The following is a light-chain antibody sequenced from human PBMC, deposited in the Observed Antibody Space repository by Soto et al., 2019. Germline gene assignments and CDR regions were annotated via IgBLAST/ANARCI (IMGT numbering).Light chain of an antibody. CDR1: QTISSNY. CDR2: GTS. CDR3: QQYVISPRT. Sequence: EIVLTQSPGTLSVSPGERATLSCRASQTISSNYVAWYQQKPGQAPRLLIYGTSTRATGIPDRFSGSGSATDFTLIISSVEPEDFAVYYCQQYVISPRTFGQGTKVEIK. J-gene: IGKJ1*01. V-gene: IGKV3-20*01.